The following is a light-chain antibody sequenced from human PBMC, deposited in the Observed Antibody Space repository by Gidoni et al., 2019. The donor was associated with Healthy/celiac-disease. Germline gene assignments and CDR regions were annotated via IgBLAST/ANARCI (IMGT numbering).Light chain of an antibody. CDR1: QDISNY. J-gene: IGKJ4*01. V-gene: IGKV1-33*01. CDR2: DAS. CDR3: QQYDNLPPVLT. Sequence: DIQMTQSPSSLSASVGGRVTITCQASQDISNYLNWYQQKPGKAPKLLIYDASNLETGVPSRFSGSGSGTDFTFTISSLQPEDIATYYCQQYDNLPPVLTFGRGTKVEIK.